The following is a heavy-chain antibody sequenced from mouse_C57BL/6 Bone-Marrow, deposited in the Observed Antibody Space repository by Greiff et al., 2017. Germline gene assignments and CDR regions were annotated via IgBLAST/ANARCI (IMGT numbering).Heavy chain of an antibody. J-gene: IGHJ3*01. V-gene: IGHV5-12*01. CDR1: GFTFSDYY. CDR3: ASPNWGVRAY. CDR2: ISNGGGST. D-gene: IGHD4-1*01. Sequence: DVKLVESGGGLVQPGGSLKISCAASGFTFSDYYMYWVRQTPEKRLEWVAYISNGGGSTYYPDTVKGRFTISRDNAKNTLYLQMSRLNSGDTAMNYCASPNWGVRAYWGQGTRVTVSA.